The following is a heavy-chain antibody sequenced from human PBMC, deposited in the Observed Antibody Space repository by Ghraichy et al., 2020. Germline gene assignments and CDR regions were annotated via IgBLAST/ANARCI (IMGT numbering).Heavy chain of an antibody. CDR3: AGGHLSSTSQDAFDI. CDR1: GGSMNSYY. D-gene: IGHD2-2*01. J-gene: IGHJ3*02. CDR2: GSTSGST. V-gene: IGHV4-59*01. Sequence: SETLSLTCTVSGGSMNSYYWSWVRQPPGKGLEWIGYGSTSGSTNYNPTLKSRVTISVDTSKSQFSLSLTSMTAADTAVYYCAGGHLSSTSQDAFDIWGQGTMFTVAS.